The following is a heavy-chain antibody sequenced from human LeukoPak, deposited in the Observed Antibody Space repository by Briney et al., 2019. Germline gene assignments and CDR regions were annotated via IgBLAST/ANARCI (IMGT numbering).Heavy chain of an antibody. CDR3: AKDREGNECSSTSCYWAVDYYYGMDV. J-gene: IGHJ6*02. D-gene: IGHD2-2*01. V-gene: IGHV3-30*02. CDR1: GFTFSSYG. CDR2: IRYDGSNK. Sequence: GGSLRLSCAASGFTFSSYGMHWVRQAPGKGLEGVAFIRYDGSNKYYADSVKGRFTISRDNSKNTLYLQMNSLRAEDTAVYYCAKDREGNECSSTSCYWAVDYYYGMDVWGQGTTVTVSS.